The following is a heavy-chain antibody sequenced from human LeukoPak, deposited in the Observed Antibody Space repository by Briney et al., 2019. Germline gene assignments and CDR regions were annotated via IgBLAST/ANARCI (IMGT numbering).Heavy chain of an antibody. V-gene: IGHV4-34*01. Sequence: SETLSLTRAVYGGSFSGYYWSWIRQPPGKGLEWIGEINHSGSTNYNPSLKSRVTISVDTSKNQFSLKLSSVTAADTAVYYCARGLGGSSWDGYYYYMDVWGKGTTVTVSS. CDR1: GGSFSGYY. J-gene: IGHJ6*03. CDR3: ARGLGGSSWDGYYYYMDV. D-gene: IGHD6-13*01. CDR2: INHSGST.